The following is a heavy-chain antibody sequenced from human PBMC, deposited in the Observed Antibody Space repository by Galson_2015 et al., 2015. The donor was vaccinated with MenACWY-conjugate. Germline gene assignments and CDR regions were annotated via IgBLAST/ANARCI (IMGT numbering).Heavy chain of an antibody. J-gene: IGHJ3*02. D-gene: IGHD4-17*01. CDR1: GFTFSNYA. V-gene: IGHV3-7*03. CDR2: IKQDGSEK. CDR3: ARDNYGTFDI. Sequence: SLRLSCAASGFTFSNYAMTWVRQAPGKGLEWVANIKQDGSEKYYVDSVKGRFTIAKDNAKNSLYLQMNSLRAEDTAIYYCARDNYGTFDIWGQGTMVTVSS.